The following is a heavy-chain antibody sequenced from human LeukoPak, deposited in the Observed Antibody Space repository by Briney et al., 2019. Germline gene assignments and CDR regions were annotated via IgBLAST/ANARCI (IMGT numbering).Heavy chain of an antibody. Sequence: ASVKVSCKASGGTFSSYAISWVRQAPGQGLEWMGGIIPIFGTANYAQKFQGRVTITADESTSTAYMELSSLRSEDTAVYYCARGDGRLLPFDYWGQGTLVTVSS. CDR1: GGTFSSYA. D-gene: IGHD2-15*01. CDR2: IIPIFGTA. CDR3: ARGDGRLLPFDY. J-gene: IGHJ4*02. V-gene: IGHV1-69*13.